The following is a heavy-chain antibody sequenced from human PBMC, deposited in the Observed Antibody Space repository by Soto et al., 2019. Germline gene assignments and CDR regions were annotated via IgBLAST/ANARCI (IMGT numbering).Heavy chain of an antibody. CDR1: GFTFSSYA. CDR3: ARDSSRHSGSYYYFDY. CDR2: ISYDGSNK. D-gene: IGHD1-26*01. J-gene: IGHJ4*02. Sequence: GSLRLSCAASGFTFSSYAMHWVRQAPGKGLEWVAVISYDGSNKYYADSVKGRFTISRDNSKNTLYLQMNSLRAEDTAVYYCARDSSRHSGSYYYFDYWGQGTLVTVSS. V-gene: IGHV3-30-3*01.